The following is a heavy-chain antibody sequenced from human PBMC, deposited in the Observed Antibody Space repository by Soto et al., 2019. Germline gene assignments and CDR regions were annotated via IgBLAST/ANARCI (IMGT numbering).Heavy chain of an antibody. J-gene: IGHJ4*02. CDR1: GFTFNMYA. CDR3: ARTITGYFWAGAY. D-gene: IGHD1-1*01. V-gene: IGHV3-23*01. CDR2: IGGSGANT. Sequence: PGGSLRLSCAASGFTFNMYAMSWVRQAPGKGLEWVSGIGGSGANTYYADFMKGRFTISRDNSKNTLYLQMDSLRAEDTAIYYCARTITGYFWAGAYWGQGTLVTVSS.